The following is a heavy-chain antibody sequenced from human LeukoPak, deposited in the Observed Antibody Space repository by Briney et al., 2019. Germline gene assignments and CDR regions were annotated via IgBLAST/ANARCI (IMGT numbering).Heavy chain of an antibody. J-gene: IGHJ4*02. CDR1: GFTVITND. V-gene: IGHV3-53*01. Sequence: PGGSLRLSCAASGFTVITNDMTWVRQAPGRGLEWVSVLYSDGNTKYADSVQGRFTISRDNSKNTLYLEMNSLSPDDTAVYYCARGVKPPAANTLAYWGQGTLVTVSS. CDR2: LYSDGNT. D-gene: IGHD2-2*01. CDR3: ARGVKPPAANTLAY.